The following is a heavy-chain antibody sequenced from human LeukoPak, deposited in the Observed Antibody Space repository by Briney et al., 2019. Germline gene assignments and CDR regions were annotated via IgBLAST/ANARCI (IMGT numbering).Heavy chain of an antibody. CDR2: IYHSGST. Sequence: SETLSLTCTVSGYSLSSGYYWGWIRQPPGKGLEWIGSIYHSGSTYYNPSLKSRVTISVDTSKNQFSLKLSSVTAADTAVYYCARGQQQLVRDWGQGTLVTVSS. CDR3: ARGQQQLVRD. CDR1: GYSLSSGYY. J-gene: IGHJ4*02. D-gene: IGHD6-13*01. V-gene: IGHV4-38-2*02.